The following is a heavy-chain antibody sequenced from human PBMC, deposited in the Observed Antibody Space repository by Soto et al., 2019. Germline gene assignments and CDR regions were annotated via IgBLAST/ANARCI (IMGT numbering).Heavy chain of an antibody. J-gene: IGHJ6*02. V-gene: IGHV4-59*01. CDR1: GGSISSYY. CDR2: IYYSGST. Sequence: SATLSLTWSVSGGSISSYYWSWIRPPPGKGLEWIGYIYYSGSTNYNPSLKSRVTISVDTSKNQFSLKLSSVTAADTAVYYCARVGSSGWEVDYYYGMDVWGQGTTVTVSS. D-gene: IGHD6-19*01. CDR3: ARVGSSGWEVDYYYGMDV.